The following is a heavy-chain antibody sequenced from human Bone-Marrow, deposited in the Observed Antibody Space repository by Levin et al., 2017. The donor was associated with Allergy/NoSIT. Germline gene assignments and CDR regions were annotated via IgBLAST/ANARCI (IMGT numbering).Heavy chain of an antibody. V-gene: IGHV4-39*07. D-gene: IGHD3-10*01. J-gene: IGHJ6*02. CDR3: ARLRSWFFGTDV. Sequence: NSSETLPLTCTVSGDSITSNSYHWGCMRQSPGKGLEWIGSIYYTGSAFYNPSLTSRVTLSLDTSKTLFSLKLKLVTAADTAGYYCARLRSWFFGTDVWGHGTTVTDSS. CDR1: GDSITSNSYH. CDR2: IYYTGSA.